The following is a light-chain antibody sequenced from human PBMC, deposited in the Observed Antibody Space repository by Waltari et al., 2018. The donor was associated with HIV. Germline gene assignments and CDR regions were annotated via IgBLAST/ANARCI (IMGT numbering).Light chain of an antibody. CDR1: FSNIRAGYA. Sequence: QSVLTQPPSVSGAPGQRVTISCTETFSNIRAGYAVHWYQQLPGAAPKLLIFANSNRPSGVPDRFSGSKSVTSASLAITGLRAEDEADYYCQSYDSSLSGSVFGTGTKVTVL. CDR2: ANS. V-gene: IGLV1-40*01. CDR3: QSYDSSLSGSV. J-gene: IGLJ1*01.